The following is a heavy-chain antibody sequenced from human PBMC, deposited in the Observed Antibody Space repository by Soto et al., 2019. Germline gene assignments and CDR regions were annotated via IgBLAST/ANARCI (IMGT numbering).Heavy chain of an antibody. CDR3: ARSTRYYYDSSGYSKRHYGMDV. V-gene: IGHV4-34*01. J-gene: IGHJ6*02. D-gene: IGHD3-22*01. CDR2: INHSGST. Sequence: SETLSLTCAVYGGSFSGYYWSWIRQPPGKGLEWIGEINHSGSTNYNPSLKSRVTISVDTSKNQFSLKLSSVTAADTAVYYCARSTRYYYDSSGYSKRHYGMDVWGQGTTVTVSS. CDR1: GGSFSGYY.